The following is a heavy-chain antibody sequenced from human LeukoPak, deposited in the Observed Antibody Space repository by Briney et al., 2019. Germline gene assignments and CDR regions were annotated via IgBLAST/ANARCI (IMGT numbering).Heavy chain of an antibody. V-gene: IGHV4-31*03. Sequence: SQTLSLTCTVSGGSISSGAYYWSWIRQHPGKGLEWIGYIYYSGSTYYNPSLKSRVTISVDTSKNQFSLKLSSVTAADTAVYYCARDYSSGWYYDYWGQGTLVTVSS. CDR1: GGSISSGAYY. J-gene: IGHJ4*02. CDR2: IYYSGST. CDR3: ARDYSSGWYYDY. D-gene: IGHD6-19*01.